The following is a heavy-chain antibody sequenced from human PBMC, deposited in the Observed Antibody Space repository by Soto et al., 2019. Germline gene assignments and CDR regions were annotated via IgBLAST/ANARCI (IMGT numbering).Heavy chain of an antibody. D-gene: IGHD2-2*01. CDR1: GYTFTNYG. Sequence: ASVKVSCKASGYTFTNYGVTWVRQAPGQGLERMGWISAYTDNPNYAQKFQGRVTMTIDTATSTAYMDLRSLTSDDTAVYYCARVIPAAEAWFGPWGQGTLVTVSS. V-gene: IGHV1-18*01. J-gene: IGHJ5*02. CDR2: ISAYTDNP. CDR3: ARVIPAAEAWFGP.